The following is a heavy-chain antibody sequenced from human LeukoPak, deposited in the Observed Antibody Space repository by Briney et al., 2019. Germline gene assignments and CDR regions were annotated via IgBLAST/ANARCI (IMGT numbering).Heavy chain of an antibody. CDR1: GFTFSTYA. J-gene: IGHJ1*01. D-gene: IGHD6-13*01. CDR3: AKEWSSSWYEYFQH. Sequence: GGSLRLSCAASGFTFSTYAMSWVRQAPGKGLEWVSGISDGGGTTYYADSVKGRFTISRDNSKNTLYLQMNSQRAEDTAVYYCAKEWSSSWYEYFQHWGQGTLVTVSS. V-gene: IGHV3-23*01. CDR2: ISDGGGTT.